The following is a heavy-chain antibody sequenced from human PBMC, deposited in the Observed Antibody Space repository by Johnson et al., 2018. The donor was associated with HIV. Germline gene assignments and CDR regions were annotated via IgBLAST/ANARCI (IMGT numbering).Heavy chain of an antibody. CDR3: ARGMSSGPWAGGDAFDI. D-gene: IGHD3-22*01. Sequence: QVQLVESGGGVVQPGRSLRLSCAASGFTFSNYAMHWVRQAPGKGLEWVALISYDGSNKYYADSVKGRFTISRDNSKNTLYLQMNSLRAEDTAVYYCARGMSSGPWAGGDAFDIWGQGTMVTVSS. CDR1: GFTFSNYA. CDR2: ISYDGSNK. V-gene: IGHV3-30*04. J-gene: IGHJ3*02.